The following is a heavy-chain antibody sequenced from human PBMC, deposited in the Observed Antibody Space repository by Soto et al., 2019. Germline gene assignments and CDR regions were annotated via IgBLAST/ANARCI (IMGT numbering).Heavy chain of an antibody. V-gene: IGHV4-34*09. Sequence: PSETLSLTCAVYGGSFSGYYWSWIRQPPGKGLEWIGYIYYSGSTYYNPSLKSRVTISVDTSKNQFSLKLSSVTAADTAVYYCARDSRLRSALDYWGQGTLVTVSS. CDR1: GGSFSGYY. D-gene: IGHD4-17*01. J-gene: IGHJ4*02. CDR3: ARDSRLRSALDY. CDR2: IYYSGST.